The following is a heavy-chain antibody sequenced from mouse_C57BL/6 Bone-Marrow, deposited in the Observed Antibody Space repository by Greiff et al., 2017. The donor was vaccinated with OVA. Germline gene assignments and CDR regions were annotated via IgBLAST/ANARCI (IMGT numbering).Heavy chain of an antibody. CDR2: INPNNGGT. CDR1: GYTFTDYY. Sequence: PGGGGKGAGRSGGYTFTDYYMNWVMQCRGESLEWIGDINPNNGGTSYNQKFKGKATLTVDKSSSTAYMELRGLTSEDSAVYYYARGRLDYWGQGTTLTVSS. V-gene: IGHV1-26*01. J-gene: IGHJ2*01. CDR3: ARGRLDY.